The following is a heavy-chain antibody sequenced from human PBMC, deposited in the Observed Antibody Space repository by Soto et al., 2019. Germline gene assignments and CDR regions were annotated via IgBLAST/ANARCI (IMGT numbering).Heavy chain of an antibody. CDR1: GGSISSYY. Sequence: QVQLQESGPGLVKPSETLSLTCTVSGGSISSYYWSWMRQPPGKGPEWIGNIYYSGSTNYNPSLKSRGSISVDMSKNQLSLKLRSVTAADTAIYYCARAGCSSGSCYTGWFDPWGQGTLVTVSS. CDR3: ARAGCSSGSCYTGWFDP. V-gene: IGHV4-59*01. CDR2: IYYSGST. J-gene: IGHJ5*02. D-gene: IGHD2-2*02.